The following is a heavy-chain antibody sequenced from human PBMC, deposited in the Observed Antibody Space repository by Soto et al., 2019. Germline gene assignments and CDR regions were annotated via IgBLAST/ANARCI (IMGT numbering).Heavy chain of an antibody. CDR1: GYIFTNYA. V-gene: IGHV1-3*04. CDR2: INTGNGNT. Sequence: ASVKVSCKAFGYIFTNYAMHWVRQAPGQRLEWMGWINTGNGNTEYSQKFQGRVTITRDTSASTAYMQLSSLTSEDTAVYFCATPFFNDAFDIWRLGTMVTVSS. J-gene: IGHJ3*02. CDR3: ATPFFNDAFDI.